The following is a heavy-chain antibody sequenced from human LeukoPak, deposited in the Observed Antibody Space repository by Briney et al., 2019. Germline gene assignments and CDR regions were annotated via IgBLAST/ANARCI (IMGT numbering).Heavy chain of an antibody. J-gene: IGHJ4*02. V-gene: IGHV3-21*04. CDR1: GFTFGAYT. CDR2: IFSRSESI. Sequence: PGGSLRLSCAASGFTFGAYTINWVRQAPGKGLEWVSCIFSRSESILYADSVKGRFTISRDNAKNSLYLQMNSLRAEDTAMYYCARESGVDWRMYYFDYWGQGTLVTVSS. D-gene: IGHD1-1*01. CDR3: ARESGVDWRMYYFDY.